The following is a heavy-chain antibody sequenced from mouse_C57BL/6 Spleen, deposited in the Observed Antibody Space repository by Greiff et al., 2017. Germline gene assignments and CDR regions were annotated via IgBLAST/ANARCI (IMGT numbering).Heavy chain of an antibody. D-gene: IGHD4-1*01. CDR1: GFTFSDYG. V-gene: IGHV5-17*01. Sequence: EVKLVESWGGLVKPGGSLKLSCAASGFTFSDYGMHWVRQAPEKGLEWVAYISSGSSTIYYADTVKGRFTISRDNAKNTLFLQMTSLRSEDTAMYYCARNDWDVRFAYWGQGTLVTVSA. J-gene: IGHJ3*01. CDR2: ISSGSSTI. CDR3: ARNDWDVRFAY.